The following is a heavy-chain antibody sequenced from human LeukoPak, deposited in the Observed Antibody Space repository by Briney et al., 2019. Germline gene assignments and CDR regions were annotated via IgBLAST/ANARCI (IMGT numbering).Heavy chain of an antibody. CDR2: IYHSGST. J-gene: IGHJ4*02. D-gene: IGHD2-21*01. CDR3: ARAPGLFPFDY. V-gene: IGHV4-30-2*01. Sequence: PWETLSLTCAVSGGSISSGGYSWSWIRQPPGKGLEWIGYIYHSGSTYYNPSLKSRVTISVDRSKNQFSLKLSSVTAADTAVYYCARAPGLFPFDYWGQGTLVTVSS. CDR1: GGSISSGGYS.